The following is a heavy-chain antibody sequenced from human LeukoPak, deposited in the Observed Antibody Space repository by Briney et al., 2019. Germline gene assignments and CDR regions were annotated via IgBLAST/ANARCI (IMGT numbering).Heavy chain of an antibody. J-gene: IGHJ1*01. CDR1: VFTVSSSY. Sequence: GESLRLSCAASVFTVSSSYMSWVRQAPGKGLEWVSLIYSGGRTEYTDSVKGRFTIYTDNSKNTLYLQMNSLRAEDTAVYYCARVGCSGGSCYTQYFHHWGQGTLVTVSP. CDR2: IYSGGRT. D-gene: IGHD2-15*01. V-gene: IGHV3-53*01. CDR3: ARVGCSGGSCYTQYFHH.